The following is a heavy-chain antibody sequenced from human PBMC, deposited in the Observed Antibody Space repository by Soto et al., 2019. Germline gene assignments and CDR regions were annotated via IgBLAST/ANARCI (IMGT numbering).Heavy chain of an antibody. D-gene: IGHD3-9*01. V-gene: IGHV1-69*13. J-gene: IGHJ6*02. CDR2: IIPIFGTA. CDR3: ARTYYDILTGYLDYYYGMDV. Sequence: ASVKVSCKASGGTFISYAISLVRQAPGQGLEWMGGIIPIFGTANYAQKSQGRVTITADESTSTAYMELSSLRSEDTAVYYCARTYYDILTGYLDYYYGMDVWGQGTTVTVSS. CDR1: GGTFISYA.